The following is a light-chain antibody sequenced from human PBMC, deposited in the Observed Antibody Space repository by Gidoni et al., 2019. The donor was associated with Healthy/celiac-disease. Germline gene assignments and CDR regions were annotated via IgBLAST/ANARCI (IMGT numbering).Light chain of an antibody. Sequence: QSVLTQPPSVSGAPGPRVTISCTGSSSNIGAGYDVHWYQQLPGTAPNLLIYGNSNRPSGVPDRFSGSKSGTSASLAITGLQAEDEADYYCQSYDSSLSALYVFGTGTKVTVL. V-gene: IGLV1-40*01. CDR3: QSYDSSLSALYV. CDR1: SSNIGAGYD. CDR2: GNS. J-gene: IGLJ1*01.